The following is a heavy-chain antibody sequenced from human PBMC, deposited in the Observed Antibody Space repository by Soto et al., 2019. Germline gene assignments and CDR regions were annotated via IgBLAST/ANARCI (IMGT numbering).Heavy chain of an antibody. D-gene: IGHD3-9*01. J-gene: IGHJ6*02. CDR2: INTDNGDT. Sequence: QVHLGQSGAAVKKPGASVKVSCKASGYIFTGYSIHWVYQAPGQGLQWVGWINTDNGDTKYSQKFQDRVTISRDTSATTAYMELNSLTSEDTAVYYCARGDYDLSTGYSYYYGMDVWGQGTAVTVSS. CDR3: ARGDYDLSTGYSYYYGMDV. V-gene: IGHV1-3*04. CDR1: GYIFTGYS.